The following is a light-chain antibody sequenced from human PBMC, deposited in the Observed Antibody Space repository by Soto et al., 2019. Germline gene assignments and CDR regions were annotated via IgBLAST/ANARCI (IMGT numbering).Light chain of an antibody. CDR3: QQYGRSGT. CDR1: QYINTR. Sequence: EIVLTQSPATLSSFPGDRVTLSCRASQYINTRLAWYQHRPGQAPRLLIYATSSRATGIPDRFSGSGSGTDFTLTISRLEPEDFAVYYCQQYGRSGTFGQGTKVDIK. CDR2: ATS. V-gene: IGKV3-20*01. J-gene: IGKJ1*01.